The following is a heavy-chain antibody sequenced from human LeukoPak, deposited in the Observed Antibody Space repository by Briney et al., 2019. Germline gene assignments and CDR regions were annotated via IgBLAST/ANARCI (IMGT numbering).Heavy chain of an antibody. V-gene: IGHV4-59*01. Sequence: NPSETLSLTCTVSGGSISSYYWSWIRQPPGKGLEWIGYIYYSGTTNYNPSLKSRVTISVDTSKNQFSLKLSSVTAADTAVYHCARGVYIAAAQYAYWGQGTLVTVSS. D-gene: IGHD6-13*01. CDR2: IYYSGTT. CDR3: ARGVYIAAAQYAY. CDR1: GGSISSYY. J-gene: IGHJ4*02.